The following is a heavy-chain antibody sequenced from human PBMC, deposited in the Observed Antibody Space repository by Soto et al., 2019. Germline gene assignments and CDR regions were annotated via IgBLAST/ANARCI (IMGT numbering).Heavy chain of an antibody. V-gene: IGHV3-33*01. CDR3: ARGLIFKSWVHYYSYGMDV. D-gene: IGHD3-9*01. CDR1: GFTFSSYG. J-gene: IGHJ6*02. CDR2: IWYDGSNK. Sequence: GGSLRLSCAASGFTFSSYGMHWVRQAPGKGLEWVAVIWYDGSNKYYADSVKGRFTISRDNSKNTLYLQMNSLSAEDTAVYYCARGLIFKSWVHYYSYGMDVWGQGTTVTV.